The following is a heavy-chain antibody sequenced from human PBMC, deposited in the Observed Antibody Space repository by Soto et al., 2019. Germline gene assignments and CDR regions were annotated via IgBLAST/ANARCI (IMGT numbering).Heavy chain of an antibody. J-gene: IGHJ6*02. D-gene: IGHD3-10*01. Sequence: SGGSLRLSCAASGFTFSTYGMHWVRQAPGKGLEWVALISYDGSNRNSADSVKGRFTISRDNSKNTLHLQMNSLRVEDTAVYYCAKDEVRTPSLYAMDVWGQGTTVTVSS. CDR1: GFTFSTYG. V-gene: IGHV3-30*18. CDR2: ISYDGSNR. CDR3: AKDEVRTPSLYAMDV.